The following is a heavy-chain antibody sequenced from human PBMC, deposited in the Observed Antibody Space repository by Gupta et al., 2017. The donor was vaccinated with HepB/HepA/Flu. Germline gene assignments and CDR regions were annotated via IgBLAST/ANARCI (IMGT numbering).Heavy chain of an antibody. CDR3: AKVANLDSDSWQPSGDQ. J-gene: IGHJ4*02. D-gene: IGHD3-10*01. Sequence: QVQLVESGGGVVQPRRSLRLSCAASGFTFSRYGMHWVRQAPGKGLEWVAVITYDGSNKFYADSVMGRFTISRDNSKNTLYLQMNSLRAEDTAVYYCAKVANLDSDSWQPSGDQWGQGALVTVSS. V-gene: IGHV3-30*18. CDR1: GFTFSRYG. CDR2: ITYDGSNK.